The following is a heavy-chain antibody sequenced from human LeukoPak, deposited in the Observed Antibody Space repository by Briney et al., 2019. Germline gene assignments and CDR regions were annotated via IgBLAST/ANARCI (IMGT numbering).Heavy chain of an antibody. V-gene: IGHV1-46*03. Sequence: GASVKVSCEASGYTFTSYNIHWVRQAPGQGLEWMGIISPSGGSTTYAQKFQGRVTMTRDTSKGTVYMELRSLRSEDTAVYWCAREMATVTGFDFWGQGTLVTVSS. CDR2: ISPSGGST. J-gene: IGHJ4*02. CDR1: GYTFTSYN. D-gene: IGHD5-24*01. CDR3: AREMATVTGFDF.